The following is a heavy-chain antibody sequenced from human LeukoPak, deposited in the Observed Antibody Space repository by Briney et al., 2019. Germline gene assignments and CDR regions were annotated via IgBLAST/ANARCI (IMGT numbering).Heavy chain of an antibody. CDR3: AKGPRGEQPLRVPY. CDR1: GFTFSSYA. J-gene: IGHJ4*02. D-gene: IGHD3-10*01. CDR2: ISGSGSST. Sequence: PGGSLRLSCAASGFTFSSYAMGWVRQAPGKGLEWVSAISGSGSSTYYADSVKGRFTISRDNSKNTLYLQMNSLRAEDTAVYYCAKGPRGEQPLRVPYWGQGTLVTVSS. V-gene: IGHV3-23*01.